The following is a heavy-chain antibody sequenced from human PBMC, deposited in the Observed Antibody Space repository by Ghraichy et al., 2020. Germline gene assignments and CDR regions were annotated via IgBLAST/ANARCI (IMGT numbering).Heavy chain of an antibody. CDR3: ARDRRESYDSSGYYLANLNY. D-gene: IGHD3-22*01. Sequence: SVKVSCKASGGTFSSYAISWVRQAPGQGLEWMGGIIPIFGTANYAQKFQGRVTITADESTSTAYMELSSLRSEDTAVYYCARDRRESYDSSGYYLANLNYWGQGTLVTVSS. CDR2: IIPIFGTA. J-gene: IGHJ4*02. CDR1: GGTFSSYA. V-gene: IGHV1-69*13.